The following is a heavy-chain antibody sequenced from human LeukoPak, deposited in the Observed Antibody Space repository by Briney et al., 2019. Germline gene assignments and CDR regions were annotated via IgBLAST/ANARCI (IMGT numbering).Heavy chain of an antibody. V-gene: IGHV3-74*01. CDR3: TRELAVAGTWFDP. J-gene: IGHJ5*02. Sequence: GGSLRLSCAASGFTFSSYWMHGVRQAPGEGLVWVSRIQSDGSTTNYAASVKGRFTISRDNAKNTLYLKMNSLRAEDTAVYYCTRELAVAGTWFDPWGQGTLVTVSS. D-gene: IGHD6-19*01. CDR2: IQSDGSTT. CDR1: GFTFSSYW.